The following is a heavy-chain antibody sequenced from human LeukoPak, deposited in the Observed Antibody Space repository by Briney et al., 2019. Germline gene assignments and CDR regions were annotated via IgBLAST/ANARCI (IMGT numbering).Heavy chain of an antibody. CDR2: INHSGST. Sequence: PETLSLTCTVSGGSISSYYWSWIRQPPGKGLEWIGEINHSGSTNYNPSLKSRVTISVDTSKNQFSLKLSSVTAADTAVYYCASQGSSWYNWFDPWGQGTLVTVSS. D-gene: IGHD6-13*01. CDR1: GGSISSYY. V-gene: IGHV4-34*01. J-gene: IGHJ5*02. CDR3: ASQGSSWYNWFDP.